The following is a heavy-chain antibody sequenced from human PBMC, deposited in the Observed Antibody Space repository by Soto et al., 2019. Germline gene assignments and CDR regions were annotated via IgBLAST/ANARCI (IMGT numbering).Heavy chain of an antibody. CDR2: ISDYNGNT. D-gene: IGHD3-3*01. Sequence: ASVKVSCKASGYTFTSYGISWVRQAPGQGLEWMGWISDYNGNTNYAQKLQGRVTMTTDTSTSTAYMELRSLRSDDTAVYYCARDIRYYDFWSGYPAHAQNVMAFWAQRTTVP. CDR3: ARDIRYYDFWSGYPAHAQNVMAF. V-gene: IGHV1-18*04. CDR1: GYTFTSYG. J-gene: IGHJ6*02.